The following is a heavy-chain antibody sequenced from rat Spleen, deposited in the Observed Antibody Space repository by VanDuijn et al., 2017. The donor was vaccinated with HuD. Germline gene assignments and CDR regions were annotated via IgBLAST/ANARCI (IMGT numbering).Heavy chain of an antibody. D-gene: IGHD1-9*01. CDR1: GFTFSDYY. CDR2: ISTGGGNT. J-gene: IGHJ2*01. Sequence: EVQLVESGGGLVQPGRSMKLSCAASGFTFSDYYMAWVRQAPKKGLEWVASISTGGGNTYYRDSVKGRFTNSRDNAKSTLYLQMDSLRSEDTANYCCARDTVGIKGWGQGVMVTVSS. V-gene: IGHV5-25*01. CDR3: ARDTVGIKG.